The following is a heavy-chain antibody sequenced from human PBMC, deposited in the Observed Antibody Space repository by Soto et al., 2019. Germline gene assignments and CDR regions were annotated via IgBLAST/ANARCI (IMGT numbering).Heavy chain of an antibody. Sequence: EVQLLESGGGLVQPGGSLRLSCAASGFTFSSYAMSWVRQAPGKGLEWVSPISGSVGSTYYADSVKSRFTISRDNSKNTLYLQMNSLRAEDTAVYYCAKTPPGIDSSGYYSDYWGQGTLVTVSS. J-gene: IGHJ4*02. CDR1: GFTFSSYA. CDR2: ISGSVGST. CDR3: AKTPPGIDSSGYYSDY. D-gene: IGHD3-22*01. V-gene: IGHV3-23*01.